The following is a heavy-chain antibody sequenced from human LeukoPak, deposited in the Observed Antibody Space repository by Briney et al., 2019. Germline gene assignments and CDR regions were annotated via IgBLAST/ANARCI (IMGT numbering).Heavy chain of an antibody. D-gene: IGHD6-6*01. Sequence: SQTLYLTCTVSGGSISSGSYYWSWIRQPAGKGLEWIGRIYTSGSTNYNPSLKSRVAISVDTSKNQFSLKLSSVTAADTAVYYCARDDSSSSMFDYWGQGTLVTVSS. CDR2: IYTSGST. CDR1: GGSISSGSYY. V-gene: IGHV4-61*02. J-gene: IGHJ4*02. CDR3: ARDDSSSSMFDY.